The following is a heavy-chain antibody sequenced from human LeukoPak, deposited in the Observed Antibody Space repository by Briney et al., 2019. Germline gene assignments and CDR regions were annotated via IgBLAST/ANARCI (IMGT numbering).Heavy chain of an antibody. CDR3: VRGRYSSGWFKDKNWFDP. Sequence: SQTLSLTCTVSGSSISSGSYYWSWIRQPAGKGLEWIGRIYTSGSTNYNPSLKSRVTISIDTSKNQFSLKLSSVTAADTAVYYCVRGRYSSGWFKDKNWFDPWGQGIPVTVSS. CDR2: IYTSGST. J-gene: IGHJ5*02. D-gene: IGHD6-19*01. CDR1: GSSISSGSYY. V-gene: IGHV4-61*02.